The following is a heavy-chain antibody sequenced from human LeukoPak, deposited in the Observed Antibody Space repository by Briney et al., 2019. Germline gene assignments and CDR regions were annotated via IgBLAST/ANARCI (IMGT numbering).Heavy chain of an antibody. Sequence: GGSLRLSCAASGFTFSSYAMHWVRQAPGKGLEWVAVISYDGSNKYYADSVKGRFTISRDNAKNSLYLQMNSLRAEDTAVYYCARAPLGYCSSTSCYGGWFDYWGQGTLVTVSS. CDR1: GFTFSSYA. CDR2: ISYDGSNK. CDR3: ARAPLGYCSSTSCYGGWFDY. J-gene: IGHJ4*02. D-gene: IGHD2-2*01. V-gene: IGHV3-30-3*01.